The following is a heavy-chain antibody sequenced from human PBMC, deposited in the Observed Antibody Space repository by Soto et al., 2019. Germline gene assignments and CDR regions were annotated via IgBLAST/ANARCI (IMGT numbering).Heavy chain of an antibody. CDR3: ARSGIEYSSSSYFDY. D-gene: IGHD6-6*01. Sequence: HPGGSLRLSCAASGFTFSSYSMNWVRQAPGKGLEWVSYISSSSSTIYYADSVKGRLTISRDNAKNSLYLQMNSLRDEDTAVYYCARSGIEYSSSSYFDYWGQGTLVTVSS. CDR1: GFTFSSYS. V-gene: IGHV3-48*02. J-gene: IGHJ4*02. CDR2: ISSSSSTI.